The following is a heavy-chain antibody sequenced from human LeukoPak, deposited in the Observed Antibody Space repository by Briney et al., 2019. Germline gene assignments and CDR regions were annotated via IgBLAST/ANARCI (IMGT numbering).Heavy chain of an antibody. J-gene: IGHJ4*02. CDR2: MNPLSGNT. CDR3: ARGQRLSGNYFLGGQ. Sequence: GAPVKVSCKAFRCTFTSYDINSVRQATGHGLEWMGWMNPLSGNTGYTQKFQDRVTMTRTTSISTAYMELSSLKSEDTAVYYCARGQRLSGNYFLGGQWGQGTLVTVSS. V-gene: IGHV1-8*01. CDR1: RCTFTSYD. D-gene: IGHD1-26*01.